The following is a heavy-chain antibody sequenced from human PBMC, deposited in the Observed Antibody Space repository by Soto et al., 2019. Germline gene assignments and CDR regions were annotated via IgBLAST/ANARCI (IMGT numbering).Heavy chain of an antibody. CDR1: GGSISSSSYY. CDR3: ARLNGNDFWSGHFDY. Sequence: SETLSLTCTVSGGSISSSSYYWGWIRQPPGKGLEWIGSIYYSGSTYYNPSLKSRVTISVDTSKNQFSLKLSSVTAADTAVYYCARLNGNDFWSGHFDYWGQGTLVTVSS. D-gene: IGHD3-3*01. CDR2: IYYSGST. V-gene: IGHV4-39*01. J-gene: IGHJ4*02.